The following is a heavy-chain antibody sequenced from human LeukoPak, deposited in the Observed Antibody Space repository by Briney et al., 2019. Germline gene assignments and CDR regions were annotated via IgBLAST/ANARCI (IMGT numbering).Heavy chain of an antibody. CDR2: IYYSGST. CDR1: GGSVRSGNYY. CDR3: ARVGATGSGDFDY. Sequence: PSETLFLTCTVSGGSVRSGNYYWSWIRQPPGKGLEWIGYIYYSGSTNYNPSLKSRVTISVDTSKNQFSLKLNSVTAADTAVYYCARVGATGSGDFDYWGQGTLVTVSS. V-gene: IGHV4-61*01. J-gene: IGHJ4*02. D-gene: IGHD1-26*01.